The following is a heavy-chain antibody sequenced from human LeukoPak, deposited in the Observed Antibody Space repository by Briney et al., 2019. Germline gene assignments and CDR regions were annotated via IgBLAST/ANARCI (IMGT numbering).Heavy chain of an antibody. CDR2: IYYSGST. Sequence: SETLSLTCTVSGGSTSSSSYYWGWIRQPPGKGLEWIGSIYYSGSTYYNPSLKSRVTISVDTSKNQFSLKLSSVTAADTAVYHCARVSDFWSGYYSGEYNWFDPWGQGTLVTVSS. CDR1: GGSTSSSSYY. V-gene: IGHV4-39*07. D-gene: IGHD3-3*01. J-gene: IGHJ5*02. CDR3: ARVSDFWSGYYSGEYNWFDP.